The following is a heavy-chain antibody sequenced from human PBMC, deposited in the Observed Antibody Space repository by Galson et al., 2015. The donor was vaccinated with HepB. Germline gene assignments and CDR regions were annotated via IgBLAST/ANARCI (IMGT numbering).Heavy chain of an antibody. CDR3: ARGRRAIVVVPAAMRPATAAYYFDY. V-gene: IGHV4-34*01. D-gene: IGHD2-2*01. CDR1: GFTFSSYG. CDR2: INHSGST. J-gene: IGHJ4*02. Sequence: LRLSCAASGFTFSSYGMHWIRQPPGKGLEWIGEINHSGSTNYNPSLKSRVTISVDTSKNQFSLKLSSVTAADTAVYYCARGRRAIVVVPAAMRPATAAYYFDYWGQGTLVTVSS.